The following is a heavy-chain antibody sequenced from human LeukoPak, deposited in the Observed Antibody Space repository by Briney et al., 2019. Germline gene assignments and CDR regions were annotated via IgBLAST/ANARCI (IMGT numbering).Heavy chain of an antibody. J-gene: IGHJ6*02. D-gene: IGHD2-15*01. V-gene: IGHV3-30-3*01. Sequence: GSLRLSCAASGFTFISYAMHWVRRAPGKGLEWVAVISYDGSNKYYADSVKGRFTISRDNSKNTLYLQMNSLRAEDTAVYYCARGALEGYCSGGSCYPLVSPTYYGMDVWGQGTTVTVSS. CDR2: ISYDGSNK. CDR3: ARGALEGYCSGGSCYPLVSPTYYGMDV. CDR1: GFTFISYA.